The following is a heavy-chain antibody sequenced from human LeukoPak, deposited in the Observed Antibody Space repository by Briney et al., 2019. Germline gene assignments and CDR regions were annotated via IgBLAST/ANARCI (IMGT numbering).Heavy chain of an antibody. CDR3: ASSAQVAAVPYHY. CDR1: GGSFSGYY. CDR2: INHSGST. J-gene: IGHJ4*02. V-gene: IGHV4-34*01. Sequence: PSETLSLTCAVYGGSFSGYYWSWIRQPPGKGLEWIGEINHSGSTNYNPSLKSRVTISVDTSKNQFSLKLSSVTAADTAVYYCASSAQVAAVPYHYWGQGTLVTVSS. D-gene: IGHD1-26*01.